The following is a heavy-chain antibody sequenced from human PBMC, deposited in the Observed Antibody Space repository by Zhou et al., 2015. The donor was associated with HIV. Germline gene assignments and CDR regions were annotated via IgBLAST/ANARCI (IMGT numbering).Heavy chain of an antibody. CDR2: INPKDGST. Sequence: QAFLVQSGAEVKKPGASVKIYCKASGYVFINYYLHWVRQAPGQRPEWLSMINPKDGSTNYVQRFQDRLTVTSDIAATTVAMELRALTSDDTAVYYCARVDLPFCNGDCPGSFDIWGRRDEWSPSL. CDR3: ARVDLPFCNGDCPGSFDI. D-gene: IGHD2-21*02. CDR1: GYVFINYY. J-gene: IGHJ3*02. V-gene: IGHV1-46*01.